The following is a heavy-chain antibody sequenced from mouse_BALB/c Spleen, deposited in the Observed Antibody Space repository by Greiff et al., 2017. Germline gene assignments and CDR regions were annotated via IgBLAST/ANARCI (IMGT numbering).Heavy chain of an antibody. CDR2: ILPGSGST. Sequence: QVQLQQSGAELMKPGASVKISCKATGYTFSSYWIEWVKQRPGHGLEWIGEILPGSGSTNYNEKFKGKATFTADTSSNTAYMQLSSLTSEDSAVYYCARGDYYYGSSYYAMDYWGQGTSVTVSS. J-gene: IGHJ4*01. CDR3: ARGDYYYGSSYYAMDY. V-gene: IGHV1-9*01. D-gene: IGHD1-1*01. CDR1: GYTFSSYW.